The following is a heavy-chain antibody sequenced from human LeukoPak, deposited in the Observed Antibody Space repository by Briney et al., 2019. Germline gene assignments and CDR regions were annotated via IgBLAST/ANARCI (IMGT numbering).Heavy chain of an antibody. CDR2: ISSSSSYI. V-gene: IGHV3-21*01. J-gene: IGHJ4*02. D-gene: IGHD3-3*01. Sequence: GGSLRLSCAASGFTFNNYAMSWVRQAPGKGLEWVSPISSSSSYIYYADSVKGRFTISRDNAKNSLYLQMNSLRAEDTAVYYCARSVWSGFDYWGQGTLVTVSS. CDR3: ARSVWSGFDY. CDR1: GFTFNNYA.